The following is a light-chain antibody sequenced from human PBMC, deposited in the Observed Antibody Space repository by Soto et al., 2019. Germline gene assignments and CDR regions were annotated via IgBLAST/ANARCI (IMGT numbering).Light chain of an antibody. CDR2: KAS. V-gene: IGKV1-5*03. J-gene: IGKJ1*01. CDR1: QSISSW. Sequence: DVLLIKTPSTLSASVGDRVTITCRASQSISSWLAWYQQKPGKAPKLLIYKASSLESGVPSRFSGSGSGTEFTLTISSLKHDDFATYYCQQYNSSLTFGQG. CDR3: QQYNSSLT.